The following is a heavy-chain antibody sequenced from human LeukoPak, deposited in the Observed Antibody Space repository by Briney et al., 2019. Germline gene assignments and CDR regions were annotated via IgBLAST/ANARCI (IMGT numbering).Heavy chain of an antibody. Sequence: GGSLRLSCAASGFTFSSYSMNWVRQAPGKGLEWVSYISSSSSTIYYADSVKGRFTISRDNAKNSLYLQMNSLRDEDTAVYYCAREAVAGTGPYHDAFDIWGQGTMVTVSS. J-gene: IGHJ3*02. D-gene: IGHD6-19*01. CDR1: GFTFSSYS. V-gene: IGHV3-48*02. CDR3: AREAVAGTGPYHDAFDI. CDR2: ISSSSSTI.